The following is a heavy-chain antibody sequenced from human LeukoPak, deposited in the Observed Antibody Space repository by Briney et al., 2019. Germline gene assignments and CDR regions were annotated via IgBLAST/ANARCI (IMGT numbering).Heavy chain of an antibody. Sequence: PSETLSLTCTVSGGSISSSSHYWGWIRQPPGKGLEWIGVSTYYNPSLKNRVTISRDTSENQFSLKLSSVTAADTAIYYCARAGYSYGIISYFDSWGQGTLVTVSS. V-gene: IGHV4-39*01. J-gene: IGHJ4*02. CDR1: GGSISSSSHY. CDR3: ARAGYSYGIISYFDS. D-gene: IGHD5-18*01. CDR2: VST.